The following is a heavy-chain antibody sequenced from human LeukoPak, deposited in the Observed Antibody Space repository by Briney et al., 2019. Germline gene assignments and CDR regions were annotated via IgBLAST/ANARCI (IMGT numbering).Heavy chain of an antibody. CDR1: GFTFSSYD. CDR2: IGTAGDT. D-gene: IGHD4-17*01. Sequence: PGGSLRLSCAASGFTFSSYDMHWVRQATGKGLEWVSAIGTAGDTYYPGSVKGRFTISRENAKNSLYLQMNSLRAGDTAVYYCARGIYGDYVVGYYYGMDVWGQGTTVTVSS. CDR3: ARGIYGDYVVGYYYGMDV. J-gene: IGHJ6*02. V-gene: IGHV3-13*01.